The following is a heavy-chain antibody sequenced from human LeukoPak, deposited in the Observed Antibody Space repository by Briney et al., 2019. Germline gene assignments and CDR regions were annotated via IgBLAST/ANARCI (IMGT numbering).Heavy chain of an antibody. CDR2: ISDSGST. J-gene: IGHJ4*02. CDR1: GGSISSGGYY. V-gene: IGHV4-61*08. Sequence: SQTLSLTCTVSGGSISSGGYYWSWIRQPPGKGLEWIGYISDSGSTNYNPSLKSRVTMSVDTSMNQFSLKLSSVTAADTAVYYCARSILAAAIWGQGILVTVSS. D-gene: IGHD6-13*01. CDR3: ARSILAAAI.